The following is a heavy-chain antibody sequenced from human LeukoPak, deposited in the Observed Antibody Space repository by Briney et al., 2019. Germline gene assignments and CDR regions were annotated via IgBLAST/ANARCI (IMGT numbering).Heavy chain of an antibody. D-gene: IGHD3-22*01. V-gene: IGHV7-4-1*02. Sequence: GASVKVSCKASGYTFTSHAMNWVRQAPGQGLEWMGWINTNTGSPTYAQGFTGRFVFSLDTSVSTSYLQISSLMAEDTAVFYCARDFFDGSGYFSGFSGMDVWGQGTPVTVSS. CDR3: ARDFFDGSGYFSGFSGMDV. CDR1: GYTFTSHA. J-gene: IGHJ6*02. CDR2: INTNTGSP.